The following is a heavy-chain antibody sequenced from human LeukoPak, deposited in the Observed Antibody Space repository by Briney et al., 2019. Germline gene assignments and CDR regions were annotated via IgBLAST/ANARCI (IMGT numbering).Heavy chain of an antibody. CDR2: INSDGSST. CDR1: GFTFSSYW. J-gene: IGHJ6*02. V-gene: IGHV3-74*01. CDR3: ARDPFRVTIFGVVINYYYGMDV. Sequence: SGGSLRLSCAASGFTFSSYWMHWVRQAPGKGLAWVSRINSDGSSTSYADSVKGRFTISRDNAKNTLYLQMNSLRAEDTAVYYCARDPFRVTIFGVVINYYYGMDVWGQGTTVTVSS. D-gene: IGHD3-3*01.